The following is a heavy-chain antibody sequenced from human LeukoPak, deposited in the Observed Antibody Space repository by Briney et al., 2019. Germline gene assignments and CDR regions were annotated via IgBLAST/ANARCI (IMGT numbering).Heavy chain of an antibody. CDR3: ASSEMGPIAAAGYYYYYMDV. V-gene: IGHV1-8*01. CDR2: ISPNSGNT. CDR1: GYTSTSYD. D-gene: IGHD6-13*01. J-gene: IGHJ6*03. Sequence: ASVKVSCKASGYTSTSYDINWVRQATGQGLEWMGWISPNSGNTGYAQKFQGRVTMTRNTSISTAYMELSSLRSEDTAVYYCASSEMGPIAAAGYYYYYMDVWGKGTTVTVSS.